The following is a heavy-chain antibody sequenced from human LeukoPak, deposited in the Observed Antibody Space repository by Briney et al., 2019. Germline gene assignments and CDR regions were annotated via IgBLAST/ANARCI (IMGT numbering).Heavy chain of an antibody. V-gene: IGHV4-59*01. CDR3: AKGSQYNILTGFIVGAMDDFDH. CDR2: IYYSGST. CDR1: GGSISSYY. J-gene: IGHJ4*02. D-gene: IGHD3-9*01. Sequence: PSETLSLTCTVSGGSISSYYWSWIRQPPGKGLEWIGYIYYSGSTNYNPSLKSRVTISVDTSKNQFSLKLSSVTAADTAVYYCAKGSQYNILTGFIVGAMDDFDHWGQGTLVTVSS.